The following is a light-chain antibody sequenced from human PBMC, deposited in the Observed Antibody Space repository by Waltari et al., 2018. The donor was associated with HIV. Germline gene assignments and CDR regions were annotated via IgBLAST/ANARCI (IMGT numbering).Light chain of an antibody. V-gene: IGKV1-27*01. CDR3: QKYNSAPLT. CDR2: AAS. J-gene: IGKJ4*01. CDR1: QGIGNY. Sequence: DIQMTQSPSSLSASLGDRVTVTCRASQGIGNYLAWYHQRLGKVPELLIFAASTLQSGVPSRFSGSGSGTDFTLTINSLQPEDVGTYYCQKYNSAPLTIGGGTKVEIK.